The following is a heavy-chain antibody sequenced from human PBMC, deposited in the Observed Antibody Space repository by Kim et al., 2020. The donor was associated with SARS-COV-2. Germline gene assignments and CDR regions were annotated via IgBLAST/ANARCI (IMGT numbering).Heavy chain of an antibody. CDR3: ARALLGRIAAAGTQDLDY. Sequence: GYADSVKGRFTISRDNAKNSLYLQMNSLRAEDTALYYCARALLGRIAAAGTQDLDYWGQGTLVTVSS. D-gene: IGHD6-13*01. V-gene: IGHV3-20*03. J-gene: IGHJ4*02.